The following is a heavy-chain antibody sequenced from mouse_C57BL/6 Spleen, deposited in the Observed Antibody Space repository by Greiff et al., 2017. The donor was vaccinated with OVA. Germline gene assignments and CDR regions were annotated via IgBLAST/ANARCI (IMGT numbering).Heavy chain of an antibody. V-gene: IGHV5-17*01. Sequence: EVKLMESGGGLVKPGGSLKLSCAASGFTFSDYGMHWVRQAPEKGLEWVAYISSGSSTIYYADTVKGRFTISRDNAKNTLFLQMTSLRSEDTAMYYCARLYSNYEGYFDYWGQGTTLTVSS. CDR3: ARLYSNYEGYFDY. D-gene: IGHD2-5*01. J-gene: IGHJ2*01. CDR2: ISSGSSTI. CDR1: GFTFSDYG.